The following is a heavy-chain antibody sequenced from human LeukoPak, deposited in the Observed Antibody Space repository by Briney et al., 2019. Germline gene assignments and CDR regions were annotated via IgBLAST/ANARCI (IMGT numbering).Heavy chain of an antibody. D-gene: IGHD3-16*01. V-gene: IGHV3-7*01. CDR3: ERDYDYVWGNNNWFDP. Sequence: PGGSLRLSCAASGFTFSSYWMSWVRQAPGKGLEWVANIKQDGSEKYYVDSVKGRFTISRDNAKNSLYLQMNSLRAEDTAVYYCERDYDYVWGNNNWFDPWGQGTLVTVSS. CDR1: GFTFSSYW. J-gene: IGHJ5*02. CDR2: IKQDGSEK.